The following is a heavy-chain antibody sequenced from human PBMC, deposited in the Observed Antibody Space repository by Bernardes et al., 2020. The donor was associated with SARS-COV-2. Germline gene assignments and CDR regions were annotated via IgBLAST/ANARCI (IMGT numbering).Heavy chain of an antibody. CDR3: ARDFGGDSSSYYYGIDV. Sequence: ASVKVSCKASGYTFTGYYMHWVRQAPGQGLEWMGWINPNSGGTNYAQKFQGWVTMTRDTSISTAYMELSRLRSDDTAVYYCARDFGGDSSSYYYGIDVWGQGTTVTVSS. D-gene: IGHD6-6*01. J-gene: IGHJ6*02. V-gene: IGHV1-2*04. CDR1: GYTFTGYY. CDR2: INPNSGGT.